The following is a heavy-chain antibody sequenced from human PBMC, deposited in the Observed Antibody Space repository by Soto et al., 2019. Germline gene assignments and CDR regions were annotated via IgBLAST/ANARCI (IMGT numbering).Heavy chain of an antibody. CDR3: ARHLGSSWFDY. D-gene: IGHD6-13*01. CDR1: GGSISSGGYY. CDR2: IYYSGST. J-gene: IGHJ4*02. V-gene: IGHV4-61*08. Sequence: PSETLSLTCTVSGGSISSGGYYWSWIRQPPGKGLEWIGYIYYSGSTNYNPSLKSRVTISVDTSKNQFSLKLNSVTAADTAVYYCARHLGSSWFDYWGQGTLVTVS.